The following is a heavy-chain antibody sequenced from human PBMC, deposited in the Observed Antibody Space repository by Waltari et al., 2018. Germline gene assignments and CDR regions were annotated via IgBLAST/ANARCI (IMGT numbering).Heavy chain of an antibody. V-gene: IGHV1-69*05. J-gene: IGHJ4*02. Sequence: VQLVQSGAEVTKPGSSVKVSCKASGSTFSSYAISSVRQAPGQVLEWMGGIIPIFGTANYAQKFQGRVTITTDESTSTAYMELSSLRSEDTAVYYCASIGELFSLGYWGQGTLVTVSS. D-gene: IGHD3-10*01. CDR2: IIPIFGTA. CDR3: ASIGELFSLGY. CDR1: GSTFSSYA.